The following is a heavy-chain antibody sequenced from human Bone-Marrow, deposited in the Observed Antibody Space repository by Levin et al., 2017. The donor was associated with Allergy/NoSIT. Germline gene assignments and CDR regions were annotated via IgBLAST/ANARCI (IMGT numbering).Heavy chain of an antibody. CDR1: GFPLSAYW. D-gene: IGHD3-10*01. CDR3: AREPARGVDFDY. CDR2: IKKDGTEE. Sequence: GGSLRLSCAASGFPLSAYWMNWVRQAPGNGLEWVAQIKKDGTEEYYAGSVKGRFTISRDNDKNSLFLQMHSLGVEDTAVYYCAREPARGVDFDYWGQGTLVTVSS. V-gene: IGHV3-7*04. J-gene: IGHJ4*02.